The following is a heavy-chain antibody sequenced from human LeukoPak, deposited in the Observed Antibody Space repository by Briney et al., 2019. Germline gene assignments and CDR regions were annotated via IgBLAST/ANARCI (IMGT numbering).Heavy chain of an antibody. CDR1: GGTLSGYY. V-gene: IGHV4-34*01. CDR2: INHSGST. D-gene: IGHD2-2*02. J-gene: IGHJ3*02. Sequence: PSETLSLTCAVSGGTLSGYYWTWIRQPPGKGLEWIGEINHSGSTNYNPSLGSRVTISVDTSKNQFSLKLNSVTAADTAVYYCARGYIVLVPAAIKDAFDIWGRGTVVTVSS. CDR3: ARGYIVLVPAAIKDAFDI.